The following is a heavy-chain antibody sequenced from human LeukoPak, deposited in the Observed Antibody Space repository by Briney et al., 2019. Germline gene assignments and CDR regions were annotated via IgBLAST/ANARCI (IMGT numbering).Heavy chain of an antibody. CDR3: ARVRSGYYYYMDV. Sequence: GGSLRLSCAVSGITLSNYGMSWVRQAPGKGLEWVAGISGSGGSTNYADSVKGRFTISRDNRKNTLYLQMNSLRAEDTAVYYCARVRSGYYYYMDVWGKGTTVTVSS. CDR1: GITLSNYG. D-gene: IGHD6-19*01. V-gene: IGHV3-23*01. CDR2: ISGSGGST. J-gene: IGHJ6*03.